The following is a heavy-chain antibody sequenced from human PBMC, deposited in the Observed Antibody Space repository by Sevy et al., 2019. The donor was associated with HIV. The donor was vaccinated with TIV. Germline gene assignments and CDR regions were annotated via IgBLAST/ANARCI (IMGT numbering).Heavy chain of an antibody. CDR1: GFTFDDYG. D-gene: IGHD2-21*02. Sequence: GGSLRLSCAASGFTFDDYGMSWVRQAPGKGLQWVSGINWNGGSIDYEDSVKGRFTISRDNAKNSLYLQMNSLRAEDTALYYCARGAIVVTAPRYFDYWGQGTLVTVSS. CDR2: INWNGGSI. V-gene: IGHV3-20*04. J-gene: IGHJ4*02. CDR3: ARGAIVVTAPRYFDY.